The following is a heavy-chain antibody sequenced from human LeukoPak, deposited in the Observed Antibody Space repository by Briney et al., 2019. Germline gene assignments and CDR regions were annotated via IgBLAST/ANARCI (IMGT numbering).Heavy chain of an antibody. Sequence: SETLSLTCTVSGGSISSFYWSWIWQPPGKGLEWIGYIYYSGSTNYNPSLKSRVIISVDTSKNQFSLKLSSVTAADTAVYYCARRSSSGSWYFFDYWGQGTLVTVSS. V-gene: IGHV4-59*08. CDR3: ARRSSSGSWYFFDY. D-gene: IGHD6-13*01. CDR1: GGSISSFY. J-gene: IGHJ4*02. CDR2: IYYSGST.